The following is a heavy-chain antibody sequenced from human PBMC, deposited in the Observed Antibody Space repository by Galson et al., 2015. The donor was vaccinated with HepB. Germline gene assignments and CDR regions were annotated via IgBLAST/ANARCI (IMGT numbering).Heavy chain of an antibody. V-gene: IGHV3-30*03. Sequence: SLRLSCAASGFTFSSYGMHWVRQAPGKGLEWVAVISYDGSNKYYADSVKGRFTISRDNSKNTLYLQMNSLRAEDTAVYYCASPTTVVTPENWYFDLWGRGTLVTVSS. CDR3: ASPTTVVTPENWYFDL. CDR1: GFTFSSYG. J-gene: IGHJ2*01. D-gene: IGHD4-23*01. CDR2: ISYDGSNK.